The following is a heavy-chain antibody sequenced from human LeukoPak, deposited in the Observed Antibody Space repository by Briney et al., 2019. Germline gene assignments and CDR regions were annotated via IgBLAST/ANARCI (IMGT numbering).Heavy chain of an antibody. CDR2: IYYSGNT. V-gene: IGHV4-39*01. CDR1: GVSISSSNSY. CDR3: ARQTGSGLFILP. D-gene: IGHD3/OR15-3a*01. Sequence: SETLSLTCTVSGVSISSSNSYWGWVRQPPGTGLEWLSSIYYSGNTYYNASLKGQVSISIDTSKTQFSLRLTSVTAADTAVYYCARQTGSGLFILPGGQGTLVTVSS. J-gene: IGHJ4*02.